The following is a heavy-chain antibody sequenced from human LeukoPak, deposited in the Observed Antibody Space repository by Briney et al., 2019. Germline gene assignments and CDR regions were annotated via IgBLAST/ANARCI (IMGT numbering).Heavy chain of an antibody. D-gene: IGHD4-23*01. CDR3: ARRVVNNRNWYFDL. Sequence: GESLKISCKGSGYSFTRKWIGWVRQMPGKGLEWMAIIYPGDSDTTYSPSFQGQVTISADKSINTAYLQWSSLKAPDTAMYYCARRVVNNRNWYFDLWGRGTLVTVSS. CDR2: IYPGDSDT. V-gene: IGHV5-51*01. CDR1: GYSFTRKW. J-gene: IGHJ2*01.